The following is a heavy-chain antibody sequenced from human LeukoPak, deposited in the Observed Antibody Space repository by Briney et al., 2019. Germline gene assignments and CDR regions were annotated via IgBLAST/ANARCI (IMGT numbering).Heavy chain of an antibody. Sequence: SETLSLTCTVSGVSISSGSYYWSWIRQPAGKGLEWIGRIYTSGSTNYNPSLKSRVTISVDTSKNQFSLKLSSVTAADTAVYYCARDSSRYSYGLDWGQGTLVTVSS. CDR2: IYTSGST. J-gene: IGHJ4*02. CDR3: ARDSSRYSYGLD. V-gene: IGHV4-61*02. CDR1: GVSISSGSYY. D-gene: IGHD5-18*01.